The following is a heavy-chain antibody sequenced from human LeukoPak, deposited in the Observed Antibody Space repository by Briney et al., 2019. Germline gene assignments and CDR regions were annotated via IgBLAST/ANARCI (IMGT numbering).Heavy chain of an antibody. V-gene: IGHV1-2*02. CDR3: AREPNSGPFGGMDV. Sequence: GASVKVSCKASGYTFTGYYMHWVRQAPGQGLEWMGWINPNSGGTNYAQKFQGRVTMTRDTSISTAYMELSRLRSDDTAVYYCAREPNSGPFGGMDVWGQGTTVTVSS. CDR2: INPNSGGT. CDR1: GYTFTGYY. J-gene: IGHJ6*02. D-gene: IGHD5-12*01.